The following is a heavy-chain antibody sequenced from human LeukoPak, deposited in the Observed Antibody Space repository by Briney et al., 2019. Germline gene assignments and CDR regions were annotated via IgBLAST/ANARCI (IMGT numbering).Heavy chain of an antibody. CDR1: GFTFSSYS. V-gene: IGHV3-21*01. CDR3: ARVDGYNYLLDY. CDR2: ISSSSSYI. Sequence: GGSMRLSCAASGFTFSSYSMNWVRQAPGKGLEWVSSISSSSSYIYYADSVKGRFTISRDNAKNSLYLQMNSLRAEDTAVYYCARVDGYNYLLDYWGQGTLVTVSS. D-gene: IGHD5-24*01. J-gene: IGHJ4*02.